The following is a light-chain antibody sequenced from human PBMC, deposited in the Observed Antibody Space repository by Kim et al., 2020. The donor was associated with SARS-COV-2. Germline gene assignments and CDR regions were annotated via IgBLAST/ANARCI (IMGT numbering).Light chain of an antibody. CDR2: DAS. Sequence: SQGQGATLSCRASQSISIHLAWYQHKPGQAPRLLIYDASNRATGIPDRFSGSGSGTDFTLTIGSLEPEDFAVYYCQQRNNWPPAVTFGGGTKLEI. CDR1: QSISIH. CDR3: QQRNNWPPAVT. J-gene: IGKJ4*01. V-gene: IGKV3-11*01.